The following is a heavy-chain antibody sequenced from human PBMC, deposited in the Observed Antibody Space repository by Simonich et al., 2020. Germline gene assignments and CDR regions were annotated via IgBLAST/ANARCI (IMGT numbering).Heavy chain of an antibody. J-gene: IGHJ4*02. V-gene: IGHV3-23*01. CDR2: ISVIGGST. CDR1: GFTFSSYA. CDR3: ATYYFDY. Sequence: EVQLLESGGGLVQPGGSLRLSCAASGFTFSSYAMSWVRQAPGKGREGVSAISVIGGSTDYADSVKGRFTISRDNSKNTLYLQMNSLRAEDTAVYYCATYYFDYWGQGTLVTVSS.